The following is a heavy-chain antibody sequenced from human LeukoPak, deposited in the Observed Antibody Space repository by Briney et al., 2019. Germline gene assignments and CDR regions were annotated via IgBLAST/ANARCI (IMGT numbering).Heavy chain of an antibody. D-gene: IGHD1-26*01. CDR3: AARDSGYVDY. Sequence: QPAGSLRLSCVAAGFTFTSSWTHWVRQAPGKGLVWVSRINDDGSITDYADSVKGRLTISRDNARNTLYLQMNSLTAEDTAAYYCAARDSGYVDYWGQGTLVIVSS. J-gene: IGHJ4*02. CDR2: INDDGSIT. CDR1: GFTFTSSW. V-gene: IGHV3-74*01.